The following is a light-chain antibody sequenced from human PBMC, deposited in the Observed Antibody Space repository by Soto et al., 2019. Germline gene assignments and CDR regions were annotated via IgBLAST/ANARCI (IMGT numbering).Light chain of an antibody. Sequence: DIQMTQSPSSLSASVGDRVTITCRASQSISTYLNWYQQKPGKAPEFLIYSASSLQSGVPSRFSGSGSGTDFTLTINRLQPEDFATYYCQHSYRPPWTFGKGTKVEIK. J-gene: IGKJ1*01. V-gene: IGKV1-39*01. CDR2: SAS. CDR1: QSISTY. CDR3: QHSYRPPWT.